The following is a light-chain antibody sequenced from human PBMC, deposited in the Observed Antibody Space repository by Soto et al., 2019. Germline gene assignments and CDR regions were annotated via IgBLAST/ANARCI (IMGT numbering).Light chain of an antibody. J-gene: IGKJ4*01. CDR1: QSVSSN. CDR3: QQYNNWPPT. Sequence: EIVMTQSPATLSVSPGERATLSCRASQSVSSNLAWYQQKPGQAPRLLIYGASTRATGIPARFSGSGSGTEFTHTISSLQSEDFAVYYCQQYNNWPPTFGGGTKVEIK. CDR2: GAS. V-gene: IGKV3-15*01.